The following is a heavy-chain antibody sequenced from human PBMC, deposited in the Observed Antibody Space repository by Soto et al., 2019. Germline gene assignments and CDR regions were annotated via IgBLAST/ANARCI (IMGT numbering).Heavy chain of an antibody. D-gene: IGHD6-19*01. CDR3: ARAVAVPADFDY. CDR2: INAGNGNT. CDR1: GYTFTGYA. J-gene: IGHJ4*02. V-gene: IGHV1-3*05. Sequence: QVQLVQSGAEEEKPGASVKVSCKASGYTFTGYAMHWVSQAPGQRLEWMGWINAGNGNTKYSQKFQGRITITRDTSASTAYMELSSLRSEDTAVYYCARAVAVPADFDYWGQGTLVTVSS.